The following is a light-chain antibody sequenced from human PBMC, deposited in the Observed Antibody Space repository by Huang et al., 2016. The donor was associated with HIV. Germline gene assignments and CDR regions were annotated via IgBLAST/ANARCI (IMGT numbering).Light chain of an antibody. J-gene: IGKJ5*01. V-gene: IGKV2-28*01. CDR1: QSLLHSNGYNY. CDR3: MQALQTPIT. CDR2: LGS. Sequence: DIVMTQSPLSLPVTPGEPASISCRSSQSLLHSNGYNYLVWYLQKPGPSPQLLIYLGSNLASGVPDRFSGSGSGTDFTLKISRVEAEDVGVYYCMQALQTPITFGQGTRLEIK.